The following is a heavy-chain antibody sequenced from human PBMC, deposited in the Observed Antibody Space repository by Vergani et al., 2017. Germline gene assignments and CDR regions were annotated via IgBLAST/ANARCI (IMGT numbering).Heavy chain of an antibody. D-gene: IGHD5-12*01. CDR1: GFTFSSYE. CDR2: ISSSGSTI. J-gene: IGHJ4*02. Sequence: EVQLVESGGGLVQPGGSLRLSCAASGFTFSSYEMNWVRQAPGKGLEWVSYISSSGSTIYYADSVKGRFTISRDNAKNSLYLQMNSLRAEDTAVYYCAISRYSGYAFDYWGQGTLVTVSS. CDR3: AISRYSGYAFDY. V-gene: IGHV3-48*03.